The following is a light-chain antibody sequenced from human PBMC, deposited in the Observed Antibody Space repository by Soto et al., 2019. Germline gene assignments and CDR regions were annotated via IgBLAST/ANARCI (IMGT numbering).Light chain of an antibody. CDR3: QQRSNWPPIT. V-gene: IGKV3-11*01. CDR1: QSIKTF. J-gene: IGKJ5*01. Sequence: MLPQSTVSLSWSPGESATRANRASQSIKTFSVWYQQRPGQAPRLLIHDASHRAAGIPARFSGSGFGTDFTLTISSLVPEDAAVYYCQQRSNWPPITFGQGTRLEI. CDR2: DAS.